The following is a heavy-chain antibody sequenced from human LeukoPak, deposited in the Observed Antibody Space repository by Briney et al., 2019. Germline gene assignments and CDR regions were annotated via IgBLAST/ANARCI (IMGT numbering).Heavy chain of an antibody. J-gene: IGHJ4*02. V-gene: IGHV3-74*01. Sequence: GGSLRLSCAASGFTFSSYWMHWVRQAPGKGLMWVSRINSDGSSTSYADSVKGRFTISRDNAKNTLYLQMNSLRAEDTAVYYCARVLRGSTSCYDYWGQGTLVTVSS. CDR2: INSDGSST. CDR3: ARVLRGSTSCYDY. D-gene: IGHD2-2*01. CDR1: GFTFSSYW.